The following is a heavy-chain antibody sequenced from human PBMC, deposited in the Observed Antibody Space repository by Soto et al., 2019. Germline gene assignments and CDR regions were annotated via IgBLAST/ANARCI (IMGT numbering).Heavy chain of an antibody. CDR3: AKQLDLPHYYFDY. CDR2: IGGRGGST. D-gene: IGHD1-7*01. CDR1: GFTFSTYA. J-gene: IGHJ4*02. V-gene: IGHV3-23*01. Sequence: PGGSLRLSCAASGFTFSTYAMSWVRQAPGKGLEWVSAIGGRGGSTYYADSVKGRFTISRDNSKNTLYLRVNNLRAEDTAVYYCAKQLDLPHYYFDYWGQGTLVTVSS.